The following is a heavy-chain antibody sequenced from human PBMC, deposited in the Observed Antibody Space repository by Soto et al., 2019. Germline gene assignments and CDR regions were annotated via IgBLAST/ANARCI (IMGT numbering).Heavy chain of an antibody. CDR3: ARGGCSGGNCYSGFDP. V-gene: IGHV1-18*01. Sequence: ASVKVSCKASGYTFTNYGISWVRQAPGQGLEWMGWIGGYNGNTNYAQKLQGRVTMTTDTSTSTGYMELRSLRSDDTAVYYCARGGCSGGNCYSGFDPWGQGTLVTVSS. J-gene: IGHJ5*02. CDR1: GYTFTNYG. D-gene: IGHD2-15*01. CDR2: IGGYNGNT.